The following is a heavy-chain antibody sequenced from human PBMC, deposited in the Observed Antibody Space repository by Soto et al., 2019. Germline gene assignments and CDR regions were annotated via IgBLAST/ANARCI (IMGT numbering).Heavy chain of an antibody. CDR1: GFTFSSYS. D-gene: IGHD3-3*01. CDR3: ARGRAVLRFLEWSHPDSYYMDV. V-gene: IGHV3-21*01. J-gene: IGHJ6*03. CDR2: ISSSSSYI. Sequence: GSLRLSCAASGFTFSSYSMNWVRQAPGKGLEWVSSISSSSSYIYYADSVKGRFTISRDNAKNSLYLQMNSLRAEDTAVYYCARGRAVLRFLEWSHPDSYYMDVWGKGTTVTVSS.